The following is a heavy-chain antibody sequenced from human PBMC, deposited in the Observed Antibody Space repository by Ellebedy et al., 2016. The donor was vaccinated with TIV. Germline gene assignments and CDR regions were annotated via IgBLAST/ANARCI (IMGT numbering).Heavy chain of an antibody. D-gene: IGHD1-26*01. CDR1: GFTFNNYW. J-gene: IGHJ4*02. CDR3: ARAVDGGKYDFYFDY. CDR2: IDPDGGST. V-gene: IGHV3-74*01. Sequence: GESLKISCAASGFTFNNYWVHWVRQAPGKGLVWVARIDPDGGSTIYADSVKGRFTISRDNAKNTLYLQMNSLGAEDTAVYYCARAVDGGKYDFYFDYWGQGTLVTVSP.